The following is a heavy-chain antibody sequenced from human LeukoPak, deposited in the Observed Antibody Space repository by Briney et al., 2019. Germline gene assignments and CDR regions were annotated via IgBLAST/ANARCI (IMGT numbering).Heavy chain of an antibody. J-gene: IGHJ5*02. D-gene: IGHD4/OR15-4a*01. V-gene: IGHV3-30*02. CDR2: IRYDGSNK. Sequence: GGSLRLSCAASGFTFSSYGMHWVRQAPGTGLEWVAFIRYDGSNKYYADSVKGRFTISRDNSKNTLYLQMNSLRAEDTAVYYCAKDLANSVNWFDPWGQGTLVTVSS. CDR1: GFTFSSYG. CDR3: AKDLANSVNWFDP.